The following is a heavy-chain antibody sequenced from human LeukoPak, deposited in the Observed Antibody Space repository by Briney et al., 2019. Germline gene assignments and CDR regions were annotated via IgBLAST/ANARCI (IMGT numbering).Heavy chain of an antibody. CDR1: GFTFSSYE. D-gene: IGHD1-26*01. Sequence: PGGSLRLSCGASGFTFSSYEINWVRQAPGKGLEWISYTNGGGNVNFYADSVKGRFKISRDNAKNFLYLQMNGLRAEDTATYYCAKEIPLARGDAFDIWGQGTLVIVSS. V-gene: IGHV3-48*03. CDR2: TNGGGNVN. CDR3: AKEIPLARGDAFDI. J-gene: IGHJ3*02.